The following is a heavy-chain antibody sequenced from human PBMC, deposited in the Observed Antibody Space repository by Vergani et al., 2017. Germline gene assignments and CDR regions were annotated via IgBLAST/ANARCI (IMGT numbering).Heavy chain of an antibody. J-gene: IGHJ4*02. CDR2: MNPNSGNT. D-gene: IGHD2-2*01. V-gene: IGHV1-8*03. CDR1: GYTFTSYD. Sequence: QVQLVQSGAEVKKPGASVKVSCKASGYTFTSYDINWVRQATGQGLEWMGWMNPNSGNTGYAQKFQGRVTITRNTSISTAYMELSSLRSEDTAVYYCAREDCSSTSCQYYFDYWGQGTLVTVSS. CDR3: AREDCSSTSCQYYFDY.